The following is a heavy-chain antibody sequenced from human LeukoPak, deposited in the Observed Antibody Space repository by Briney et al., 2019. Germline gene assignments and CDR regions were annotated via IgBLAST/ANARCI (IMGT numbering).Heavy chain of an antibody. CDR1: GGSISSYY. V-gene: IGHV4-59*01. Sequence: SETPSLTCTVSGGSISSYYWSWIRQPPGNGLEWIGYIYYSGSTNYNPSLKSRVTITVDTSKNQFSLKLSSVTAADTAVYYCARDITGTTSAFDIWGQGTMVTVSS. J-gene: IGHJ3*02. CDR3: ARDITGTTSAFDI. CDR2: IYYSGST. D-gene: IGHD1-7*01.